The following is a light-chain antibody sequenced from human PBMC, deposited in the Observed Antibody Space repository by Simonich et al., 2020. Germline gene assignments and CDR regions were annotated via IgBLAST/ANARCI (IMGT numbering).Light chain of an antibody. J-gene: IGLJ2*01. CDR3: QVWDSSSDVV. Sequence: SYVLTQPPSVSVAPGKTARITWGGNNIGSKSGHWYQQKPGQAPVLVVYDDSDRPAGIPERFSGSNSGNTATLTISRVEAGDEADYYCQVWDSSSDVVFGGGTKLTVL. CDR1: NIGSKS. CDR2: DDS. V-gene: IGLV3-21*03.